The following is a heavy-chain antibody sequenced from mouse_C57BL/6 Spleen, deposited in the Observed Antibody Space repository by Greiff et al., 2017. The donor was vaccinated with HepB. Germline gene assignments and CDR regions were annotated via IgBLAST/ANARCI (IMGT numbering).Heavy chain of an antibody. V-gene: IGHV6-3*01. CDR2: IRLKSDNYAT. CDR1: GFTFSNYW. CDR3: TDPSWFAY. J-gene: IGHJ3*01. Sequence: EVKLMESGGGLVQPGGSMILSCVASGFTFSNYWMNWVRQSPEKGLEWVAQIRLKSDNYATLYAESVKVRFTISRDDSKTSVYLQMNNLRAEDTGIYYCTDPSWFAYWGQGTLVTVSA.